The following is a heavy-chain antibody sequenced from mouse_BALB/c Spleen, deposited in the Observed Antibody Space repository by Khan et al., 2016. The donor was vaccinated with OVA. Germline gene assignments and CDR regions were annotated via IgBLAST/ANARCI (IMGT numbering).Heavy chain of an antibody. Sequence: QIQLVQSGPELKKPGETVKISCKASGYSFTNYGMNWVKQSPGKALKWMGWINTYTGKPTYADDFKGRFAFSLETSASTAYLQINHLKNDHTATYFWAIPPYLSYTLDRGGQGTAVTVSS. V-gene: IGHV9-3-1*01. CDR1: GYSFTNYG. D-gene: IGHD2-10*01. CDR2: INTYTGKP. CDR3: AIPPYLSYTLDR. J-gene: IGHJ4*01.